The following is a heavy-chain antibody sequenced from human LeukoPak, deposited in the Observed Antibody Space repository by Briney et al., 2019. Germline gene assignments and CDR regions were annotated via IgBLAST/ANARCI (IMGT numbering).Heavy chain of an antibody. CDR3: ARVIGWDEPFDL. V-gene: IGHV3-74*01. CDR2: INSHGSTT. CDR1: GFTFSSYW. Sequence: GGSLRLSCAASGFTFSSYWMHWVRQPPGKGLVWVSCINSHGSTTSYADSVKGRFTVSRDNAKNTLYLQMNSLRVEDTAVYYCARVIGWDEPFDLWGHGTLVTVSS. J-gene: IGHJ3*01. D-gene: IGHD1-26*01.